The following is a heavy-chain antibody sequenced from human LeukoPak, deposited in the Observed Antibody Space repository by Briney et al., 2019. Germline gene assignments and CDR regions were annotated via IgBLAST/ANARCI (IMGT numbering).Heavy chain of an antibody. D-gene: IGHD2/OR15-2a*01. CDR1: RGSISDYF. Sequence: SETLSLPCSVSRGSISDYFGSWIRQPPAEGREGIGYIYYSGSTNYNPSLQSRVTISLDTSKNQFSLHLNSVTAADTAVYYCARELKVGNTGYYFDYWGQGTLVTVCS. CDR2: IYYSGST. J-gene: IGHJ4*02. V-gene: IGHV4-59*01. CDR3: ARELKVGNTGYYFDY.